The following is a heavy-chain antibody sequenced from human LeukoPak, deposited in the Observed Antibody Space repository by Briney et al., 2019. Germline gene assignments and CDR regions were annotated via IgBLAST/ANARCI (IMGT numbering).Heavy chain of an antibody. Sequence: PSETLSHTCTVSGASISSYYWSWIRQPPGKGLEWIGYIYYSGSTNYNPSLKSRLTISLDTSKNQFSLKLSSVTAADTAVYYCARRSEYNWFDPWGQGTLVTVSS. D-gene: IGHD3-10*01. V-gene: IGHV4-59*08. J-gene: IGHJ5*02. CDR3: ARRSEYNWFDP. CDR1: GASISSYY. CDR2: IYYSGST.